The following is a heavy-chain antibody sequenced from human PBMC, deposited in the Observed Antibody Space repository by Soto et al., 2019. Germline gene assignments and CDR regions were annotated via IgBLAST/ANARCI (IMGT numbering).Heavy chain of an antibody. D-gene: IGHD3-3*01. CDR2: IKSKTDGGTT. CDR1: GFTFSNAW. CDR3: TTGVRFLEWLNL. V-gene: IGHV3-15*01. Sequence: GGSLRLSCAASGFTFSNAWMSWVRQAPGKGLEWVGRIKSKTDGGTTDYAAPVKGRFTISRDDSKNTLYLQMNSLKTEDTAVYYCTTGVRFLEWLNLWGQGTLFTVSS. J-gene: IGHJ5*02.